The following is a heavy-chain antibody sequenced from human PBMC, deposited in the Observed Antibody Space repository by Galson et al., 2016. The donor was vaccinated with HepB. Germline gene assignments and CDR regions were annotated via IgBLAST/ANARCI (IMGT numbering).Heavy chain of an antibody. V-gene: IGHV1-2*02. J-gene: IGHJ3*02. D-gene: IGHD3-3*01. CDR1: GYTFTGYY. Sequence: SVKVSCKAFGYTFTGYYMHWVRQAPGQGLEWMGWINPNSGGTSSAQRFQGRVTMTRDTSISTAYMELRRLRSDDTAVYYCARGQDFWSGNYDIWGLGTMVTVSS. CDR3: ARGQDFWSGNYDI. CDR2: INPNSGGT.